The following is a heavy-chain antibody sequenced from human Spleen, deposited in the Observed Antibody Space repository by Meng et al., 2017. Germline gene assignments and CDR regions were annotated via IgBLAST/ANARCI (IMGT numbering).Heavy chain of an antibody. CDR2: IYYSGST. CDR1: GGSISSYY. CDR3: ARSQDALAAAEPRDNWFDP. D-gene: IGHD6-13*01. J-gene: IGHJ5*02. V-gene: IGHV4-59*01. Sequence: SETLSLTCTVSGGSISSYYWSWIRQPPGKGLEWIGYIYYSGSTNYNPSLKSRVTISVDTSKNQFSLKLSSVTAADTAVYYCARSQDALAAAEPRDNWFDPWGQGTLVTVSS.